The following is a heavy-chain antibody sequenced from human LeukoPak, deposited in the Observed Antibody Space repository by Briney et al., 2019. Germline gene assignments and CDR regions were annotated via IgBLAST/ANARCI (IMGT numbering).Heavy chain of an antibody. D-gene: IGHD3-16*02. J-gene: IGHJ4*02. CDR3: TTIYYDYVWGSYRYTPNDY. V-gene: IGHV3-15*01. Sequence: GGSLRLSWAASGFTFSNAWMSWVRQAPGKGLEWVGRIKSKTDGGTTDYAAPVKGRFTISRDDSKNTLYLQMNSLKTEDTAVYYCTTIYYDYVWGSYRYTPNDYWGQGTLVTVSS. CDR1: GFTFSNAW. CDR2: IKSKTDGGTT.